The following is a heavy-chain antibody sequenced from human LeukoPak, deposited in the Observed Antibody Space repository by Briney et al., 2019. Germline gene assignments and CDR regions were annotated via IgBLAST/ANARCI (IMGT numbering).Heavy chain of an antibody. Sequence: SSETLSLTCTVSGGSISSYYWSWIRQPPGKGLEWIGYIYYSGSTNYNPSLKSRVTISVDTSKNQFSLKLSSVTAADTAVYYCARVREKYSSSAYAWYFDLWGRGTLVTVSS. CDR2: IYYSGST. V-gene: IGHV4-59*01. CDR1: GGSISSYY. CDR3: ARVREKYSSSAYAWYFDL. D-gene: IGHD6-13*01. J-gene: IGHJ2*01.